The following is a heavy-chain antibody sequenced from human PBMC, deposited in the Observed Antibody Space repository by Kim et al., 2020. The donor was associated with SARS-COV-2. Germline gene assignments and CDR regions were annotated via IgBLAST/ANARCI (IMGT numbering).Heavy chain of an antibody. CDR1: GGTFSSYA. Sequence: SVKVSCKASGGTFSSYAISWVRQAPGQGLEWMGGIIPIFGTANYAQKFQGRVTITADESTSTAYMELSSLRSEDTAVYYCARVPEDYDILTPHTPYYYYYGMDVWGQGTTVTVSS. D-gene: IGHD3-9*01. CDR2: IIPIFGTA. J-gene: IGHJ6*02. V-gene: IGHV1-69*13. CDR3: ARVPEDYDILTPHTPYYYYYGMDV.